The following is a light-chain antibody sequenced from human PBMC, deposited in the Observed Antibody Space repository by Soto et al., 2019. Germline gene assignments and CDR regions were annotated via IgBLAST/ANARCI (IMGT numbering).Light chain of an antibody. CDR3: QQYNNWPLT. Sequence: EIVMTQSPATLSVSPGERATLSCRASQSVSSNLAWYQQRPGQAPRLLIYNASTRATGIPDRFSGSGSGTEFTLTISSLQSEDFVVYYCQQYNNWPLTFGPGTKVDIK. CDR1: QSVSSN. J-gene: IGKJ3*01. CDR2: NAS. V-gene: IGKV3-15*01.